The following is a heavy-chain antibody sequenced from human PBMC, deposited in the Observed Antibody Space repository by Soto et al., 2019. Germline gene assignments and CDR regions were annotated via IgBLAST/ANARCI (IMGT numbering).Heavy chain of an antibody. Sequence: GGALRLSCAASGFTFSSYGMHWVRQAPGKGLEWVAVIWYDGSNKYYADSVKGRFTISRDNSKNTLYLQMNSLRAEDTAVYYCARVPGGDDFSGMDVWGQGTTVTVSS. J-gene: IGHJ6*02. V-gene: IGHV3-33*01. CDR1: GFTFSSYG. D-gene: IGHD3-3*01. CDR2: IWYDGSNK. CDR3: ARVPGGDDFSGMDV.